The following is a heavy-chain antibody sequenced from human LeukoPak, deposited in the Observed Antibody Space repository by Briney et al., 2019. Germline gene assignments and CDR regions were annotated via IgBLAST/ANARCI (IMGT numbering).Heavy chain of an antibody. V-gene: IGHV4-30-4*08. CDR2: IYYSGST. CDR3: AREDFGVANYFDY. CDR1: GGSISSGDYY. J-gene: IGHJ4*02. D-gene: IGHD3-3*01. Sequence: TSQTLSLTCTVSGGSISSGDYYWSWIRQPPGKGLEWIGYIYYSGSTYYNPSLKSRVTTSVDTSKNQFSLKLSSVTAADTAVYYCAREDFGVANYFDYWAREPWSPSPQ.